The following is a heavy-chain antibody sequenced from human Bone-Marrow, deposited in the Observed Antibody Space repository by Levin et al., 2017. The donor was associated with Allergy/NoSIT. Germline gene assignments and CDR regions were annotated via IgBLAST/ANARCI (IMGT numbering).Heavy chain of an antibody. D-gene: IGHD4-17*01. CDR3: VRGDYEGRRSLCFDI. V-gene: IGHV4-39*01. J-gene: IGHJ3*02. Sequence: SPTLSLTCAVSGGSIDSIVSQTHYGGWVRQFPGRGLEWIGSFYFSGSAYYNPSLKSRVTLSVDKTKRQLSLNLASLTAADTAVYYCVRGDYEGRRSLCFDIWGQGAMVTVSP. CDR1: GGSIDSIVSQTHY. CDR2: FYFSGSA.